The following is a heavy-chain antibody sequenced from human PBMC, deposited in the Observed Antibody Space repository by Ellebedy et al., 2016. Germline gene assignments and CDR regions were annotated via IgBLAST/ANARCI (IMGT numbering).Heavy chain of an antibody. D-gene: IGHD3-10*01. J-gene: IGHJ5*02. Sequence: ASVKVSXKASGYTFTGYYMHWVRQAPGQGLEWMGIINPSGGSTSYAQKFQGRVTMTRDTSTSTVYMELSSLRSEDTAVYYCARDQRILVRGVIKTRNWFDPWGQGTLVTVSS. CDR1: GYTFTGYY. CDR2: INPSGGST. V-gene: IGHV1-46*01. CDR3: ARDQRILVRGVIKTRNWFDP.